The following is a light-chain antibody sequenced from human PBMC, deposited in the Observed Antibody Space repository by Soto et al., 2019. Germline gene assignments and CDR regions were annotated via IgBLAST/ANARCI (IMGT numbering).Light chain of an antibody. CDR2: KAS. Sequence: DIQMTQSPSTLSASVGDRVTITCRASQSISSWLAWYQQKPGKAPKLLIYKASSLESGVPSGFSGSGSGTEFTITISSLQPDYLASYYCQQYNSYPFTFGPGTKVDIK. CDR3: QQYNSYPFT. CDR1: QSISSW. J-gene: IGKJ3*01. V-gene: IGKV1-5*03.